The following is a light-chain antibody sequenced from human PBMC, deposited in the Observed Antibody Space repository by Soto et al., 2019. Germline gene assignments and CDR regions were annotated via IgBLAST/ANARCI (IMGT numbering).Light chain of an antibody. J-gene: IGKJ5*01. V-gene: IGKV1-39*01. CDR1: QTINSY. CDR2: AAS. Sequence: DIQMTQSPSSLSASVGDRVTITCRASQTINSYVNWYQQKTGKAPNLLISAASSLHSGVPSRFSGSGSGTDFTLTISSLQPDDFATYYCQQYNSYPITFGQGTRLEIK. CDR3: QQYNSYPIT.